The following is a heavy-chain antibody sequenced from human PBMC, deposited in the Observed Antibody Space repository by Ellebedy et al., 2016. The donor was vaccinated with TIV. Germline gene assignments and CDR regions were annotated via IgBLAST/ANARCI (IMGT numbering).Heavy chain of an antibody. CDR2: INPNSGDT. D-gene: IGHD2-21*02. J-gene: IGHJ4*02. CDR1: GYNFTTYD. CDR3: AREGDGDPKFFDY. Sequence: ASVKVSXXASGYNFTTYDINWVRQAAGQGLEWMGCINPNSGDTPTAQKFQGRITMTRDTSISTAYMELSRLTSEDTAVYYCAREGDGDPKFFDYWGQGTLVTVSS. V-gene: IGHV1-2*02.